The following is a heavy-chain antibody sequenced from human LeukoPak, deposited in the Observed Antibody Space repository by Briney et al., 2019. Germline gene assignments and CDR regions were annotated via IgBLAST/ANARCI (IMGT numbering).Heavy chain of an antibody. CDR1: GFTFRTYE. V-gene: IGHV3-53*01. Sequence: GGSLRLSCATSGFTFRTYEMNWVRQAPGKGLEWVSFIYSGGSTHYSDSVKGRFTISRDNSKNTLYLQMNSLRAEDTAVYYCARRAGAYSHPYDYWGQGTLVTVSS. CDR2: IYSGGST. J-gene: IGHJ4*02. D-gene: IGHD4/OR15-4a*01. CDR3: ARRAGAYSHPYDY.